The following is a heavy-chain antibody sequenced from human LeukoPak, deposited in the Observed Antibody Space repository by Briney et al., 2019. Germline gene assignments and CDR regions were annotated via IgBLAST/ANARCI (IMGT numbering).Heavy chain of an antibody. D-gene: IGHD6-19*01. CDR2: ISYEGNNK. V-gene: IGHV3-30*04. J-gene: IGHJ5*02. Sequence: PGGSLRLSCAASGFNFTNYAMHWVRQAPGKGLEWVAVISYEGNNKYYADSVKGRFTISRDNSKNKQYLQMNSLRAEDTAVYYCAKDSVGRAVAGRFDPWGQGSLVTVSS. CDR1: GFNFTNYA. CDR3: AKDSVGRAVAGRFDP.